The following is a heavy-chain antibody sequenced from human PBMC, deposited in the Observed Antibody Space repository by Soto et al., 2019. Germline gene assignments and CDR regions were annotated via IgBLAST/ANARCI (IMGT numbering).Heavy chain of an antibody. CDR2: IIPIFGTA. CDR3: ARAPGDSSGYYYDVFDY. Sequence: WASVKVSCKASGGTFSSSAISWVRQAPGQGLEWMGGIIPIFGTANYAQKFQGRVTITADESTSTAYMELSSLRSEDTAVYYCARAPGDSSGYYYDVFDYWGQGTLVTVAS. J-gene: IGHJ4*02. D-gene: IGHD3-22*01. V-gene: IGHV1-69*13. CDR1: GGTFSSSA.